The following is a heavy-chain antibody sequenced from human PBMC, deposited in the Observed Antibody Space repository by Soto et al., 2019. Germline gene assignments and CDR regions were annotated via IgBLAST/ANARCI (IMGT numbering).Heavy chain of an antibody. D-gene: IGHD3-10*01. J-gene: IGHJ4*02. CDR1: DGSISSGDYY. Sequence: LSLTCTVSDGSISSGDYYWSWIRQLPGKGLEWVGYICCSGSTYHNPSLKSRLTISIDTSKNQFSLKLSSVTAADTAVYFCARGPYGSPNFWAQGTLVTVSS. V-gene: IGHV4-31*03. CDR3: ARGPYGSPNF. CDR2: ICCSGST.